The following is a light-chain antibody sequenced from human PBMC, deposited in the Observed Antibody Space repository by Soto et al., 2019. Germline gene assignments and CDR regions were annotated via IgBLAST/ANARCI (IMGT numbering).Light chain of an antibody. Sequence: EIVLTQSPGTLSFSPGDRATLSCWASQSVSSSYLAWYQQKPGQAPRLLIYGASSRATGIPDRFSGSGSGTDFTLTISRLEPEDFPMYYCQQYGSPVTFGQGTKLEIK. CDR3: QQYGSPVT. V-gene: IGKV3-20*01. CDR1: QSVSSSY. J-gene: IGKJ2*01. CDR2: GAS.